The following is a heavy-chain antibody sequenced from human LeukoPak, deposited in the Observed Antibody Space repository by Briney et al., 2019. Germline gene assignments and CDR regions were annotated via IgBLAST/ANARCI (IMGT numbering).Heavy chain of an antibody. CDR3: ARERGIRDAVDL. V-gene: IGHV1-3*03. J-gene: IGHJ3*01. CDR1: GYTFTSYT. D-gene: IGHD1-14*01. Sequence: ASVKVSCKASGYTFTSYTIHWVRQAPGQSLEWMGWISVGNGDSKCSQEFQGRVTLTRDTSATTAYLEVSSLRPEDMAVYYCARERGIRDAVDLWGQGTMVTVSS. CDR2: ISVGNGDS.